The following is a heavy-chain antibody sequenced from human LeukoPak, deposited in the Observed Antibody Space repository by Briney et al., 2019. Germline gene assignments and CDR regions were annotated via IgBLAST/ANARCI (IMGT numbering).Heavy chain of an antibody. CDR3: ARGYCTTTSCYRLDY. D-gene: IGHD2-2*01. CDR1: GFTFSSYA. CDR2: FIGSGATT. Sequence: GGSLRLSCAASGFTFSSYAMSWVRQPPGRGLEWFQVFIGSGATTYYADSVKGRFTVSRDNSKNTVYLQMNSLRAEDTAVYYCARGYCTTTSCYRLDYWGRGTLGTVSS. V-gene: IGHV3-23*01. J-gene: IGHJ4*02.